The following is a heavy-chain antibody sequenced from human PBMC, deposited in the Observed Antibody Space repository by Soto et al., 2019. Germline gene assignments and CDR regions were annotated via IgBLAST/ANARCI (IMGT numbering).Heavy chain of an antibody. CDR1: GGTFSSYA. J-gene: IGHJ5*02. D-gene: IGHD3-3*01. CDR2: IIPIFGTA. V-gene: IGHV1-69*01. CDR3: ARGFLKWLLFNWFDP. Sequence: QVQLVQSGAEVKKPGSSVKVSCKASGGTFSSYAISWVRQAPGQGLEWMGGIIPIFGTANYAQKFQGRVTITADETTSTSYMELSSLRSEDTAVYYCARGFLKWLLFNWFDPWGQGTLVTVSS.